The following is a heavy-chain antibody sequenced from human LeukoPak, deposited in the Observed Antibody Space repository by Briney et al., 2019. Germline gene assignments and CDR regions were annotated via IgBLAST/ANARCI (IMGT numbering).Heavy chain of an antibody. CDR1: GFTSSSYS. CDR3: AGSLREGWFDP. CDR2: ISSSSSTI. J-gene: IGHJ5*02. Sequence: GGSLRLSCAASGFTSSSYSMNWVRQAPGKGLEWVSYISSSSSTIYYADSVKGRFTISRDNSKNTLYLQMNSLRADDTAVYYCAGSLREGWFDPWGQGTLVVVSS. V-gene: IGHV3-48*01. D-gene: IGHD3-16*01.